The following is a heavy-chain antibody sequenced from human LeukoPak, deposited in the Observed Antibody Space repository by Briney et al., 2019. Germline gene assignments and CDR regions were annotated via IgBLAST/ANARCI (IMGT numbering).Heavy chain of an antibody. CDR2: MNPNSGNT. D-gene: IGHD6-19*01. CDR3: ARGGGAVALNNWFDP. CDR1: GYTFTSYD. Sequence: ASVKVSCKASGYTFTSYDINWVRQATGQGLEWMGWMNPNSGNTGYAQKFQGRVTMTRNTSISTAYMELSSLRSGDTAVYYCARGGGAVALNNWFDPWGQGTLVTVSS. J-gene: IGHJ5*02. V-gene: IGHV1-8*01.